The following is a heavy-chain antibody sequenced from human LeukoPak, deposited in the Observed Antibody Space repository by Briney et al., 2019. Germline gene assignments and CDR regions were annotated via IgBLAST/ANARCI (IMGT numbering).Heavy chain of an antibody. D-gene: IGHD5-12*01. V-gene: IGHV5-10-1*01. J-gene: IGHJ4*02. Sequence: GESLKISCKGSGYRFTSYWISWVRPMPGKGLEWMGRIDPSDSYTNYSPSFQGHVTISADKSISTAYLQWSSLKASDTAMYYCASFRGYSGYDDDYWGQGTLVTVSS. CDR3: ASFRGYSGYDDDY. CDR1: GYRFTSYW. CDR2: IDPSDSYT.